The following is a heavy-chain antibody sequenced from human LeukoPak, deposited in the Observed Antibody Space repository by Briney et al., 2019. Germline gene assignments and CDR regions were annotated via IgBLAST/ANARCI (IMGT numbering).Heavy chain of an antibody. CDR1: GDSISGYY. V-gene: IGHV4-59*01. Sequence: SETLSLTCTVSGDSISGYYWSWIRQPPGKGLEWIGYIYYSGSTNYNPSLKSRVTISVDTSKNQFSLKLSSVTAADTAVYFCARSPGYYFDYWGRGTLVTVSS. CDR2: IYYSGST. CDR3: ARSPGYYFDY. J-gene: IGHJ4*02.